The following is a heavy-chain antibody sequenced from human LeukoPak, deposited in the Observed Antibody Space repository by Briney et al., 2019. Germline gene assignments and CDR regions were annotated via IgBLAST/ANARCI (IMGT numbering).Heavy chain of an antibody. CDR2: IYYSGST. Sequence: PSETLSLTCTVSGGSISSYYWSWIRQPPGKGPEWIGYIYYSGSTNYNPSLKSRVTVSVDTSKNQFSLKLSSVTAADTAVYYCARIIVGATRNHYMDVWGKGTTVTVSS. CDR1: GGSISSYY. J-gene: IGHJ6*03. D-gene: IGHD1-26*01. CDR3: ARIIVGATRNHYMDV. V-gene: IGHV4-59*08.